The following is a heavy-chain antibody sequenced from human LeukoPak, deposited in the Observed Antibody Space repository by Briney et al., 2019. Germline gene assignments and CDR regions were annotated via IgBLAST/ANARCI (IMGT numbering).Heavy chain of an antibody. CDR2: IIPIFGTA. CDR3: ARLAVAGRYYFDY. CDR1: GYTFTSYD. D-gene: IGHD6-19*01. V-gene: IGHV1-69*13. J-gene: IGHJ4*02. Sequence: SVKVSCKASGYTFTSYDINWARQAPGQGLEWMGGIIPIFGTANYAQKFQGRVTITADESTSTAYMELSSLRSEDTAVYYCARLAVAGRYYFDYWGQGTLVTVSS.